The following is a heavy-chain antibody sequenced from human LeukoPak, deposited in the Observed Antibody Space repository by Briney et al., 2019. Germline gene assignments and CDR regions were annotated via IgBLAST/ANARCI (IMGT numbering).Heavy chain of an antibody. CDR1: GFTFSSYW. J-gene: IGHJ5*02. CDR3: ARDIGLRKASPPGWFDP. V-gene: IGHV3-7*01. Sequence: GGSLRLSCAASGFTFSSYWMSWVRQAPGKGLEWVASIKQDGSEKYCVDSVKGRFTISRDNANNSLYLQMNSLRADDTAVYYCARDIGLRKASPPGWFDPWGQGALVTVSS. CDR2: IKQDGSEK. D-gene: IGHD1-14*01.